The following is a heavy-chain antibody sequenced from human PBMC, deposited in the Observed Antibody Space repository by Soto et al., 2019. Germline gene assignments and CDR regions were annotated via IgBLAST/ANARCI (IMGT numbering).Heavy chain of an antibody. Sequence: ASVKVSCKASGYTFTSYAMHWVRQAPGQRLEWMGWINAGNGNTKYSQKFQGRVTITRDTSASTAYMELSSLRPEDTAVYYCAKGILSATIGPYAMDVWGQGTTVTVSS. V-gene: IGHV1-3*01. CDR2: INAGNGNT. CDR3: AKGILSATIGPYAMDV. D-gene: IGHD3-16*01. J-gene: IGHJ6*02. CDR1: GYTFTSYA.